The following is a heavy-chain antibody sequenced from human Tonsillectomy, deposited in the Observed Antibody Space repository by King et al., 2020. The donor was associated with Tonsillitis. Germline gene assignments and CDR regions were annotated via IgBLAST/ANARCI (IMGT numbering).Heavy chain of an antibody. V-gene: IGHV3-23*04. CDR1: RFTFSSFA. CDR2: ISGGGEST. CDR3: AKDFNFYRAATSGRAYCS. D-gene: IGHD6-13*01. Sequence: VQLVESGGGLVQPGGSLRLSCAASRFTFSSFAMNWVRQAPGKGLEWVSAISGGGESTYYADSVKGRFAISRDNSKNTLFLQMNSLRAEDTAVYYCAKDFNFYRAATSGRAYCSWGQGNLVSGSS. J-gene: IGHJ5*02.